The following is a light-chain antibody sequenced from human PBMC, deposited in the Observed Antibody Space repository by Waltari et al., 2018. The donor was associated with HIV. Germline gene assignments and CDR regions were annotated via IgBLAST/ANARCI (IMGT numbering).Light chain of an antibody. Sequence: DIQMTQSPSSLSASVGDRVTITCRASQGINNYLVWFQQKPGKAPRSLFYAASSLQSGVPSKFSGSGSGTDFTLTISSLQPEDSATYYCQQYQSYPITFGQGTRLEIE. J-gene: IGKJ5*01. V-gene: IGKV1-16*02. CDR2: AAS. CDR3: QQYQSYPIT. CDR1: QGINNY.